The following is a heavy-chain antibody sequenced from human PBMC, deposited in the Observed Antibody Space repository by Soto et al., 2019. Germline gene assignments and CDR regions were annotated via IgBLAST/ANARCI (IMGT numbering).Heavy chain of an antibody. CDR3: ARGSTSGIVLVPVYGMDV. J-gene: IGHJ6*02. CDR2: INPNSGGT. V-gene: IGHV1-2*04. D-gene: IGHD2-2*01. Sequence: ASVKVSCKASGYTFTGYYMHWVRQAPGQGLEWMGWINPNSGGTNYAQKFQGWVTMTRDTSISTAYMELSRLRSDDTTVYYCARGSTSGIVLVPVYGMDVWGQGTTVTV. CDR1: GYTFTGYY.